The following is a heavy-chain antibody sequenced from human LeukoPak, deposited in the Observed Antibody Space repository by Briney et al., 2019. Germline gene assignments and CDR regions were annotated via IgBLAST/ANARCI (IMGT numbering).Heavy chain of an antibody. CDR2: VYHSVST. CDR3: AGAYCGGDCYSGRAFDI. V-gene: IGHV4-39*07. D-gene: IGHD2-21*02. CDR1: GGSIRSSSYD. J-gene: IGHJ3*02. Sequence: PSETLSLTCTVSGGSIRSSSYDWGWIRQPPGKGLEWIGEVYHSVSTNYYPSLKSRVTISIEKSKNQFSLKLSSVPAADTAVYYCAGAYCGGDCYSGRAFDIWGQGTMVTVSS.